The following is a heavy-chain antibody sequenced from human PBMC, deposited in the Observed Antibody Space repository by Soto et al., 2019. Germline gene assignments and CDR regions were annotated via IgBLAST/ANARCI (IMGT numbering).Heavy chain of an antibody. CDR1: GYSFTSYW. J-gene: IGHJ6*02. D-gene: IGHD5-12*01. CDR3: ARHGVATIFYYGMDV. CDR2: IDPSDSYT. V-gene: IGHV5-10-1*01. Sequence: PGESLKISCKGSGYSFTSYWISWVRQVPGKGLEWMGRIDPSDSYTNYSPSFQGHVTISADKSISTAYLQWSSLKASDTAMYYCARHGVATIFYYGMDVWGQGTTVTVS.